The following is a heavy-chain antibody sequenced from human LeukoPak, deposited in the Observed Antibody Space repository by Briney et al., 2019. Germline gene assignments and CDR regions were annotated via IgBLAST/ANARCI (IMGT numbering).Heavy chain of an antibody. CDR1: SGSLSDKY. V-gene: IGHV4-34*01. CDR3: ARIVRDYGSGSYFAFDI. J-gene: IGHJ3*02. CDR2: INPSGRT. D-gene: IGHD3-10*01. Sequence: PSETLSLTCGVYSGSLSDKYWSWIRQPPGKGLEWIGEINPSGRTNYNPSLKSRVTMSIDTSKNQFSLKLSSVTAADTAVYYCARIVRDYGSGSYFAFDIWGQGTMVTVSS.